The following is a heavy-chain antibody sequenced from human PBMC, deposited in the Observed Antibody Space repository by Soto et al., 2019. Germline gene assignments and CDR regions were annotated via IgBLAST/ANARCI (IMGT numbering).Heavy chain of an antibody. J-gene: IGHJ4*02. Sequence: SETLSLTCTVSGGSISSYYWSWIRQPPGKGLDWIGYIYYSGTTIYNPSLKSRVTISLDTSKSQVSLELSSVTAADTAVYYCATNPSGYGESYFDSWGQGTLVTVSP. CDR1: GGSISSYY. D-gene: IGHD5-12*01. CDR3: ATNPSGYGESYFDS. V-gene: IGHV4-59*08. CDR2: IYYSGTT.